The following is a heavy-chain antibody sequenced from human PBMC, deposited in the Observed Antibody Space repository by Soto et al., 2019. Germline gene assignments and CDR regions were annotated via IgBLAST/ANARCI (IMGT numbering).Heavy chain of an antibody. CDR3: ARAGREWIPDDAFDI. CDR2: ISYDGSNK. D-gene: IGHD5-18*01. J-gene: IGHJ3*02. V-gene: IGHV3-30-3*01. CDR1: GFTFSSYA. Sequence: GGSLRLSCAASGFTFSSYAMHWVRQAPGKGLEWVAVISYDGSNKYYADSVKGRFTISRDNSKNTLYLQMNSLGAEDTAVYYCARAGREWIPDDAFDIWGQGTMVTVSS.